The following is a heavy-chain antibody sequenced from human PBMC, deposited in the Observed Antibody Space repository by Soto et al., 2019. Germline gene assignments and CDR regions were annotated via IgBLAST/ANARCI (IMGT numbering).Heavy chain of an antibody. Sequence: PSETLSLTCAVSGGSISSGGYSWSWIRQPPGKGLEWIGYIYHSGTTYYNPSLKSRVTISVDRSKNQFSLKLSSVTAADTAVYYCARGPEIFGVASNWFDPWGQGTLVTVSS. D-gene: IGHD3-3*01. CDR1: GGSISSGGYS. CDR2: IYHSGTT. CDR3: ARGPEIFGVASNWFDP. J-gene: IGHJ5*02. V-gene: IGHV4-30-2*01.